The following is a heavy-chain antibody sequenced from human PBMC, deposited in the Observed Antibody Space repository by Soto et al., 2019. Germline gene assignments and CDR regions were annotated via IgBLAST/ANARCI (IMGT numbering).Heavy chain of an antibody. CDR3: ARGPGYCSGGSCYAQDY. V-gene: IGHV3-66*01. CDR1: GFTVSSNY. D-gene: IGHD2-15*01. CDR2: IYSGGST. J-gene: IGHJ4*02. Sequence: PGESLKISCAASGFTVSSNYMSWVRQAPGKGLEWVSVIYSGGSTYYADSVKGRFTISRDNSKNTLYLQMNSLRAEDTAVYYCARGPGYCSGGSCYAQDYWGQGTLVTVSS.